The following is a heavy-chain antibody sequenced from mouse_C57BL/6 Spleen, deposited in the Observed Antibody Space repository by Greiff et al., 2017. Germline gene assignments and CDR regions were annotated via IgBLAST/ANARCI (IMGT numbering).Heavy chain of an antibody. V-gene: IGHV1-59*01. Sequence: QVQLQQPGAELVRPGTSVKLSCKASGYTFTSYWMHWVKQRPGQGLEWIGVIDPSDSYTNYNQKFKGKATLTVDTSSSTAYMQLSSLTSEDSAVYYCARYPIITTVVPYYFDYWGQGTTLTVSS. D-gene: IGHD1-1*01. J-gene: IGHJ2*01. CDR1: GYTFTSYW. CDR3: ARYPIITTVVPYYFDY. CDR2: IDPSDSYT.